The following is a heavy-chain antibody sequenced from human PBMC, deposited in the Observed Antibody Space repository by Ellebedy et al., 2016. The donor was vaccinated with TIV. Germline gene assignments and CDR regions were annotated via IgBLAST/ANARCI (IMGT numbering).Heavy chain of an antibody. CDR2: ISAYNGNT. J-gene: IGHJ4*02. CDR1: GYTFTSYA. D-gene: IGHD3-16*02. Sequence: AASVKVSCKASGYTFTSYAMHWVRQAPGQGLEWMGWISAYNGNTNYAQKLQGRVTMTTDTSTSTAYMELRSLRSDDTAVYYCARDQGDDYVWGSYLDYWGQGTLVTVSS. V-gene: IGHV1-18*01. CDR3: ARDQGDDYVWGSYLDY.